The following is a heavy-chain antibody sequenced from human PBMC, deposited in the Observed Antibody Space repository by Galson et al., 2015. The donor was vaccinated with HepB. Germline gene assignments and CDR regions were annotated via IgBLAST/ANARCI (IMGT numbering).Heavy chain of an antibody. Sequence: SLRLSCAASGCTFRRYWMNWVRQAPGKGLEWVANINQDGSEKYYVDSVEGRFTISRDNANNSLYLELSSLRAEDTALYYCARGNGDSHDYWGQGTLVTVSS. CDR2: INQDGSEK. J-gene: IGHJ4*02. CDR3: ARGNGDSHDY. D-gene: IGHD4-17*01. V-gene: IGHV3-7*03. CDR1: GCTFRRYW.